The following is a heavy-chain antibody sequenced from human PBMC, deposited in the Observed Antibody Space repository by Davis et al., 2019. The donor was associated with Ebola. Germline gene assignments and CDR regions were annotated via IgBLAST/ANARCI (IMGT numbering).Heavy chain of an antibody. J-gene: IGHJ4*02. V-gene: IGHV3-48*04. Sequence: GGSLRLSCAASGFTFSSYSMNWVRQAPGKGLEWVSYISSSSSTIYYADSVKGRFTISRDNSKNMIYLQMNSLRVDDTAVYYCARDGDSSGWYYFDYWGQGTPVTVSS. CDR3: ARDGDSSGWYYFDY. D-gene: IGHD6-13*01. CDR2: ISSSSSTI. CDR1: GFTFSSYS.